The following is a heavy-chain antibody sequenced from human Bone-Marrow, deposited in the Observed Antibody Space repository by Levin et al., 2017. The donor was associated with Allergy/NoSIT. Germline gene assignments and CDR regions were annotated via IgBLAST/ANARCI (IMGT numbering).Heavy chain of an antibody. D-gene: IGHD2-15*01. J-gene: IGHJ4*02. CDR1: GFTFNTYW. Sequence: GGSLRLSCAASGFTFNTYWMTWVRQAPGKGLEWVANIKQDGSEKNYVDSVKGRFTISRDNAKNSLYLQMNSLRAEDTAVYYCAREWWGTEYWGQGTLVTVSS. V-gene: IGHV3-7*04. CDR3: AREWWGTEY. CDR2: IKQDGSEK.